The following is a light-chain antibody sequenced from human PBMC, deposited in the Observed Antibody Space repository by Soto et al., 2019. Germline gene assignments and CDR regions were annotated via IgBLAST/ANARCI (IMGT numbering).Light chain of an antibody. J-gene: IGKJ5*01. CDR2: DAS. Sequence: DIQMTQSPSSLSASVGDRVTITCQASQGISSSLNWYQHKPGKAPKLLIYDASNLETGVPSRFSGSGSGTDFSFTISSLQPEDIATYYCQQYDYLPISFGQGTRLEIK. CDR1: QGISSS. CDR3: QQYDYLPIS. V-gene: IGKV1-33*01.